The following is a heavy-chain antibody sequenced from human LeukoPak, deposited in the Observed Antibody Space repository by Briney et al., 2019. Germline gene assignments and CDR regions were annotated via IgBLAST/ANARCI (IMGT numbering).Heavy chain of an antibody. CDR3: ASRYCSGGSCPVDY. CDR2: IYHSGST. D-gene: IGHD2-15*01. J-gene: IGHJ4*02. V-gene: IGHV4-38-2*01. Sequence: SETLSLTCAVSGYSISSGYYWGWIRQPPGKGLEWIGSIYHSGSTYYNPSLKSRVTISVDTSKNQFSLKLSSVTAADTAVYYCASRYCSGGSCPVDYWGQGTLVTVSS. CDR1: GYSISSGYY.